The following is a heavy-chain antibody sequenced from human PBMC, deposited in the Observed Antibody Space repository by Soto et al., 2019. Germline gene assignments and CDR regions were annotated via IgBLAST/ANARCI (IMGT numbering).Heavy chain of an antibody. V-gene: IGHV4-59*01. D-gene: IGHD2-15*01. Sequence: SETLYLTCTVSGGSISSYYWSWIRQPPGKGLEWIGYIYYSGSTNYNPSLKSRVTISVDTSKNQFSLKLSFVTAADTAVYYCAREHYCSGGSCQERYFGYWGQGTLVTVS. CDR1: GGSISSYY. CDR3: AREHYCSGGSCQERYFGY. J-gene: IGHJ4*02. CDR2: IYYSGST.